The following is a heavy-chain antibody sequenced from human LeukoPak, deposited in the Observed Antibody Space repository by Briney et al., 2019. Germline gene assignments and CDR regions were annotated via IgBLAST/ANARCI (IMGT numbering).Heavy chain of an antibody. CDR3: TRRAGRGFQH. CDR1: GGSISSSSYY. J-gene: IGHJ1*01. D-gene: IGHD3-10*01. Sequence: SETLSLTCTVSGGSISSSSYYWGWIRQPPGKGLEWIGSIYYSGSTYYNPSLKSRVTISVDTSKNQFSLKLSSVTAADTAVYYCTRRAGRGFQHWGQGTLVTVSS. CDR2: IYYSGST. V-gene: IGHV4-39*07.